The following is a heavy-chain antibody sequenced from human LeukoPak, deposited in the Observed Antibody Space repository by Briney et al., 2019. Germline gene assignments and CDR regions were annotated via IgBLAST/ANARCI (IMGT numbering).Heavy chain of an antibody. CDR3: ARASGDYLWRTFDI. CDR2: IYTSGST. CDR1: GGSISSGNYY. J-gene: IGHJ3*02. D-gene: IGHD4-17*01. V-gene: IGHV4-61*02. Sequence: QVQLQESGPGLVKPSQTLSLTCTVSGGSISSGNYYWTWIRQPAGTGLEWIGRIYTSGSTNYNPSLESRVTISLDTSKNQFSLNLSSVTAADTAVYYCARASGDYLWRTFDIWGQGTMVTVSS.